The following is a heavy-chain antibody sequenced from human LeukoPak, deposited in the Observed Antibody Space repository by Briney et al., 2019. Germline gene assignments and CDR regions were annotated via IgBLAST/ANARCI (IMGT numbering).Heavy chain of an antibody. CDR3: ARPSQYGSGTDYYFDS. CDR2: IRSRANNYAT. D-gene: IGHD3-10*01. J-gene: IGHJ4*02. V-gene: IGHV3-73*01. Sequence: GGSLRLACAASGLMFSGSPMHWVRQASGKGLEWVGHIRSRANNYATIYGASVKGRFTISRDDSKNTAYLQMNSLKTEDTAVYYCARPSQYGSGTDYYFDSWGQGTLVTVSS. CDR1: GLMFSGSP.